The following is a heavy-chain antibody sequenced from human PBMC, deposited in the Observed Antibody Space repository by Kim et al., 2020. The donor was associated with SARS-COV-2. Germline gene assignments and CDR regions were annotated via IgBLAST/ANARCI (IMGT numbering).Heavy chain of an antibody. CDR1: GFTFDDYA. CDR2: ISWNSGSI. D-gene: IGHD6-13*01. CDR3: AKVAHSSSWYWVGWFDP. Sequence: GGSLRLSCAASGFTFDDYAMHWVRQAPGKGLEWVSGISWNSGSIGYADSVKGRFTISRDNAKNSLYLQMNSLRAEDTALYYCAKVAHSSSWYWVGWFDP. J-gene: IGHJ5*02. V-gene: IGHV3-9*01.